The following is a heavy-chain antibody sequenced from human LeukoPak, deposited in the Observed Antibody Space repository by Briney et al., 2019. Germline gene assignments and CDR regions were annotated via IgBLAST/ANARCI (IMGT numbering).Heavy chain of an antibody. CDR2: ISAYNGNT. J-gene: IGHJ4*02. CDR1: GYTFTSYG. CDR3: ARLPPDYYDSSGYYGSYFDY. D-gene: IGHD3-22*01. Sequence: ASVTVSCKASGYTFTSYGISWVRQAPGQGLEWMGWISAYNGNTNYAQKLQGRVTMTTDTSTSTAYMELRSLRSDDTAVYYCARLPPDYYDSSGYYGSYFDYWGQGTLVTVSS. V-gene: IGHV1-18*01.